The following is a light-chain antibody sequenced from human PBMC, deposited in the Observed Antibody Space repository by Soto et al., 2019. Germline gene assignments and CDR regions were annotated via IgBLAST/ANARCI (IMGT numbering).Light chain of an antibody. CDR2: KVS. V-gene: IGKV2-30*01. J-gene: IGKJ1*01. Sequence: DVVMTQSPLSLPVTLGQPASISCKSSQSLLSSDGNTYLNWFQQRPGQSPRRLIYKVSNRDSGVPDRFSGSGSGTDFTLKISRVEAADVGVYYCMQGSHWPPWTFGQGTKVEIK. CDR3: MQGSHWPPWT. CDR1: QSLLSSDGNTY.